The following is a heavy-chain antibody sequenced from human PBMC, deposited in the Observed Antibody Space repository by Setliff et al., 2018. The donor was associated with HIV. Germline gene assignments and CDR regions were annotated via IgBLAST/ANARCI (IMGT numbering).Heavy chain of an antibody. V-gene: IGHV1-69*06. CDR3: ARDRSGIAVAAPDAFDV. D-gene: IGHD6-19*01. CDR2: IIPLLGTP. CDR1: GGSFRNYA. Sequence: ASVKVSCKASGGSFRNYAINWVRQAPGQGLEWMGGIIPLLGTPNYAHKFQGRVTITAGKYSSTVYMELSSLRSEDSAVFYCARDRSGIAVAAPDAFDVWGQGTMVTVS. J-gene: IGHJ3*01.